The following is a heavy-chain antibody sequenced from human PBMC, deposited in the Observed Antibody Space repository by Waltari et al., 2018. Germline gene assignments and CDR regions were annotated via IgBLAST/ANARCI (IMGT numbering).Heavy chain of an antibody. CDR3: ARWEGDSYGHYYFDY. CDR1: GFIVSSNY. D-gene: IGHD5-18*01. CDR2: IYSGGST. Sequence: EVQLVESGGGLIQPGGSLRLSCAASGFIVSSNYMSWVRQAPGKGLEWVSVIYSGGSTYYADSGKGRFTSARDNSKNTLYLQMNSLRAEDTAVYYCARWEGDSYGHYYFDYWGQGTLVTVSS. V-gene: IGHV3-53*01. J-gene: IGHJ4*02.